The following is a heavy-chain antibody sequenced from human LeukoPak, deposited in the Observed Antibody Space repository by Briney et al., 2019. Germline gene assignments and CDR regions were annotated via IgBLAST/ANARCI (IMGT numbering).Heavy chain of an antibody. CDR1: GGSISSYY. J-gene: IGHJ5*02. CDR3: ARETTDNGSNWFDP. Sequence: PSETLSLTCTVSGGSISSYYWSWIRQPPGKGLEWIGYIYYSGGTNYNPSLKSRVTISVDTSKNQFSLKLSSVTAADTAVYYCARETTDNGSNWFDPWGQGTLVTVSS. CDR2: IYYSGGT. V-gene: IGHV4-59*01. D-gene: IGHD1-1*01.